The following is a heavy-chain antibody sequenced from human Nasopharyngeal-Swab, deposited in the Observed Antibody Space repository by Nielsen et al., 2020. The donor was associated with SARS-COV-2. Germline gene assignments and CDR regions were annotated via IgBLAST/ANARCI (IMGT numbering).Heavy chain of an antibody. D-gene: IGHD5-12*01. J-gene: IGHJ5*02. V-gene: IGHV1-3*01. CDR3: AVAMTGWFDP. CDR2: INGGNGNT. CDR1: GYTFTSYA. Sequence: ASVKVSCKASGYTFTSYAMHWVRQAPGQRLEWMGWINGGNGNTKYSQKFQGRVTITRDTSASTAYMELSSLRSEDTAVYYCAVAMTGWFDPWGQGTLVTVSS.